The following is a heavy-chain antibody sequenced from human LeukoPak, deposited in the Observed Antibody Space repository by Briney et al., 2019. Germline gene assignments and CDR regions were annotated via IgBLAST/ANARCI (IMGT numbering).Heavy chain of an antibody. J-gene: IGHJ5*02. V-gene: IGHV3-74*01. Sequence: PGGSLRLSCAASGFTFNSYWMHWVRQVPGKGLVWVSRIDSDGSSTSYEDSVKGRFTVSRDNAKNTVSLQMNSLRAEDTAVYYCVRDRIGFDPWGQGTLVTVSS. CDR3: VRDRIGFDP. D-gene: IGHD3-16*02. CDR2: IDSDGSST. CDR1: GFTFNSYW.